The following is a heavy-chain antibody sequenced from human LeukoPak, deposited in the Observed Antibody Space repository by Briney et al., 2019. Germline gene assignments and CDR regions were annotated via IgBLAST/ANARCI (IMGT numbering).Heavy chain of an antibody. D-gene: IGHD6-6*01. V-gene: IGHV3-30-3*01. CDR1: GFTFSSYA. CDR3: ARVDEQLVALDY. Sequence: GGSLRLSCAASGFTFSSYAMHWVRQAPGKGLEWVAVISYDGSNKYYADSVKGRFTISRDNSKNTLYLQMNSLRAEDTAVYYCARVDEQLVALDYWGQGTLVTVSS. J-gene: IGHJ4*02. CDR2: ISYDGSNK.